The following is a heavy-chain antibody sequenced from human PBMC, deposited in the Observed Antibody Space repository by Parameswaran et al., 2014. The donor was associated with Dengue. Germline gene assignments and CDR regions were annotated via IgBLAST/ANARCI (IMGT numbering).Heavy chain of an antibody. Sequence: RWIRQPPGKGLEWIGYIYYSGSTNYNPSLKSRVTISVDTSKNQFSLKLSSVTAADTAVYYCARQFTELLWFGESLQHFDLWGRGTLVTVSS. CDR2: IYYSGST. D-gene: IGHD3-10*01. CDR3: ARQFTELLWFGESLQHFDL. V-gene: IGHV4-59*08. J-gene: IGHJ2*01.